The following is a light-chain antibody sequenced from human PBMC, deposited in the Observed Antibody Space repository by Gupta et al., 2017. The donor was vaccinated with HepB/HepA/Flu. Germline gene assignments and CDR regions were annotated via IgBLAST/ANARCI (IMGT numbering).Light chain of an antibody. CDR1: SGYSDYK. Sequence: PVLPQPPSASASLGASVPLTCTLSSGYSDYKVDWFQQRPGKGPRGGRRVDTGGIVGSKGDGSPDRFSGLGSGLNRYLTIKNIQEEDESDYYCGAEHGRWSNCVQVFGTGTKVTVL. CDR2: VDTGGIVG. CDR3: GAEHGRWSNCVQV. J-gene: IGLJ1*01. V-gene: IGLV9-49*01.